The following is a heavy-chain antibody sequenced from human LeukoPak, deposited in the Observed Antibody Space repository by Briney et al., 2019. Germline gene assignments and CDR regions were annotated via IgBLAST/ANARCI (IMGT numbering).Heavy chain of an antibody. Sequence: ASVKVSCKASGYTFTGYYMHWVRQAPGQGLEWMGWINPNSGGTNYAQKFQGRVTMTRDTSISTAYMELSRLRSDDTAVYYCARVRCSSTSCYALFDYRGQGTLVTVSS. CDR1: GYTFTGYY. J-gene: IGHJ4*02. CDR2: INPNSGGT. V-gene: IGHV1-2*02. CDR3: ARVRCSSTSCYALFDY. D-gene: IGHD2-2*01.